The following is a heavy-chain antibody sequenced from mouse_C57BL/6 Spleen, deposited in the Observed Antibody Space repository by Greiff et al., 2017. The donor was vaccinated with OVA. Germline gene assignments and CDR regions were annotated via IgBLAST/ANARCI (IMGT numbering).Heavy chain of an antibody. CDR3: ALSTTVVFDY. V-gene: IGHV1-52*01. J-gene: IGHJ2*01. CDR1: GYTFTSYW. CDR2: IDPSDSET. D-gene: IGHD1-1*01. Sequence: QVQLQQPGAELVRPGSSVKLSCKASGYTFTSYWMHWVKQRPIQGLEWIGNIDPSDSETHYNQKFKDKATLTVDKSSSTAYMQLRSLTSEDSAVYYCALSTTVVFDYWGQGTTLTVSS.